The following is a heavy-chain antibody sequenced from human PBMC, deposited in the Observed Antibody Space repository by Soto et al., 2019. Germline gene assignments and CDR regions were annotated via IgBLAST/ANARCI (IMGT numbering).Heavy chain of an antibody. CDR2: ITSDTNTI. D-gene: IGHD6-19*01. CDR1: GFRFDIYS. Sequence: EVQLVESGGGLVQPGGSLRLSCGASGFRFDIYSMNWIRQAPGKGLEWSAYITSDTNTIKYADSVKGRFTISRDNDKNLVYLQMNGLRDDDTAVYYCARSVEGHFDYWGQGTVVTVSA. CDR3: ARSVEGHFDY. V-gene: IGHV3-48*02. J-gene: IGHJ4*02.